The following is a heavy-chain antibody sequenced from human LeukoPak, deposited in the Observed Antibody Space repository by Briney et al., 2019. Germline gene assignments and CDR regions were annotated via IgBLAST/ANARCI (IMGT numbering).Heavy chain of an antibody. D-gene: IGHD5-24*01. Sequence: SETLSLTCAVYGGSFSGYYWSWIRQPPGKGLEWIGEINHSGSTNYNPSLKSRVTISVDTSKNQFSLKLSSVTAADTAVYYCARGQWLQTNWGQGTLVTVSS. CDR1: GGSFSGYY. CDR3: ARGQWLQTN. CDR2: INHSGST. J-gene: IGHJ4*02. V-gene: IGHV4-34*01.